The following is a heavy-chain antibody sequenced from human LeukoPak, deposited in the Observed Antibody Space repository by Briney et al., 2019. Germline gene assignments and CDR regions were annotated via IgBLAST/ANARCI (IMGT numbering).Heavy chain of an antibody. CDR3: ARFYDSSGYHQWDYYYYYMDV. V-gene: IGHV1-18*04. CDR1: GYTFTGYY. J-gene: IGHJ6*03. D-gene: IGHD3-22*01. Sequence: ASVKVSCKASGYTFTGYYMHWVRQAPGQGLEWMGWISAYNGNTNYAQKLQGRVTMTTDTSTSTAYMELRSLRSDDTAVYYCARFYDSSGYHQWDYYYYYMDVWGKGTTVTVSS. CDR2: ISAYNGNT.